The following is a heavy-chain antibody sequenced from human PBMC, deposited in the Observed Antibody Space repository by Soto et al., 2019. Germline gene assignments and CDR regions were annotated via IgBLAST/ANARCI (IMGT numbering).Heavy chain of an antibody. D-gene: IGHD2-15*01. Sequence: QVQLQESGPGLVKPSQTLSLTCTVSGGSISSGDYYWSWIRQPPGKGLEWIGYIYYSGSTYYNPSLKSRVNISVDQSKNQFSLKLSSVTAADTAVYYCARGYCSGGSCYLRRFWFDPWGQGTLVTVSS. J-gene: IGHJ5*02. CDR1: GGSISSGDYY. CDR3: ARGYCSGGSCYLRRFWFDP. CDR2: IYYSGST. V-gene: IGHV4-30-4*01.